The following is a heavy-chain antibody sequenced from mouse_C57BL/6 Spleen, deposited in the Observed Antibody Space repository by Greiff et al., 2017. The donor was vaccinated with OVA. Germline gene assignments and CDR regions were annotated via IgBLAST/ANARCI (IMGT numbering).Heavy chain of an antibody. CDR2: ISYSGST. D-gene: IGHD1-1*01. CDR1: GYSITSGYD. Sequence: EVQLQESGPGMVKPSQSLSLTCTVTGYSITSGYDWHWIRHFPGNKLEWMGYISYSGSTNYNPSLKSRISITHDTSKNHFFLKLNSVTTEDTATYYCARAGGSSRDYYAMDYWGQGTSVTVSS. J-gene: IGHJ4*01. V-gene: IGHV3-1*01. CDR3: ARAGGSSRDYYAMDY.